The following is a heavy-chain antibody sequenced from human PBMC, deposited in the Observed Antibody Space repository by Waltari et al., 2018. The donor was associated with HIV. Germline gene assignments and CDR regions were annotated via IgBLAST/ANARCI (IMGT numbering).Heavy chain of an antibody. Sequence: QVQLQESGPGLVKPSQTLSLTCTVSGGSISSGGYYWSWIRQHPGKGLEWIGYIYYSGRTYYNPSLKRRVTISVDTSKSQFALKLSSVTAADTAVYYCARAPRGTVVTTHWDYWGQGTLVTVSS. CDR3: ARAPRGTVVTTHWDY. CDR2: IYYSGRT. V-gene: IGHV4-31*03. D-gene: IGHD4-4*01. J-gene: IGHJ4*02. CDR1: GGSISSGGYY.